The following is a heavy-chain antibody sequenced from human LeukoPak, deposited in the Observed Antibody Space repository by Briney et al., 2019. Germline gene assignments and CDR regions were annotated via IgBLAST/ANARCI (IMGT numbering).Heavy chain of an antibody. V-gene: IGHV3-23*01. CDR2: ISGGGDNT. J-gene: IGHJ4*02. Sequence: GGSLRLSCSVFGFTFSNYAMHWVRKAPGKGLEWVSTISGGGDNTYYADSVRGRFTISRDNSNNTLYLQMTSLRGEDTAEYYCAKTTSDYGDYRTYWGLGTLVTVSS. D-gene: IGHD4-17*01. CDR1: GFTFSNYA. CDR3: AKTTSDYGDYRTY.